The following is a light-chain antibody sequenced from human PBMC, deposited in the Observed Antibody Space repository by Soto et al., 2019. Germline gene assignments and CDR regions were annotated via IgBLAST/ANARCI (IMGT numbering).Light chain of an antibody. Sequence: EIVMTQSPATLSVSPGQRATLSCRASQSVRSVLAWYQQKPGQAPRLLIYGASTRATGIPARFSGSGSGTEFTLTIASLQSEDFAVYYCQQYNSWPPWTFGQGTKVDI. CDR3: QQYNSWPPWT. J-gene: IGKJ1*01. V-gene: IGKV3-15*01. CDR1: QSVRSV. CDR2: GAS.